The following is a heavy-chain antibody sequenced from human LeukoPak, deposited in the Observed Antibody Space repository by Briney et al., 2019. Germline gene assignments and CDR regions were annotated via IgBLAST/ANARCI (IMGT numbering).Heavy chain of an antibody. J-gene: IGHJ4*02. CDR3: ARAETMTQRGYFDY. Sequence: GGSLRLSCAASGFIFSNYGMHWVRQAPGKGLEWVAVVSYDGSNKYYADSVKGRFTISRDNSKNTLSLQMSSLRAEDTAVYYCARAETMTQRGYFDYWGQGTLVTVSS. D-gene: IGHD1-1*01. CDR1: GFIFSNYG. CDR2: VSYDGSNK. V-gene: IGHV3-30*03.